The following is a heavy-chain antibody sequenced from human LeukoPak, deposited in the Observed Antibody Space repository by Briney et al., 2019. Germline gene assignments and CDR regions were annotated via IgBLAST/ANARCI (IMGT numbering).Heavy chain of an antibody. D-gene: IGHD3-10*01. CDR2: IRQGESET. J-gene: IGHJ4*02. V-gene: IGHV3-7*03. CDR3: ARVMQSGSLDY. CDR1: GFTFNSYW. Sequence: TGGSLRLSCAASGFTFNSYWMSWVRQAPGKGLEWVAYIRQGESETFYVDSVRGRFTISRDSAENSLYLQIDSLRAEDTAVYYCARVMQSGSLDYWGQGTLVTVSS.